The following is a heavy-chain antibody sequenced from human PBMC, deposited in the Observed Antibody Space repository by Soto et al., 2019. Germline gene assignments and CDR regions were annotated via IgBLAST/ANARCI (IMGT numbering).Heavy chain of an antibody. CDR3: AGGGFMITFGGVIVSNWFDP. D-gene: IGHD3-16*02. J-gene: IGHJ5*02. CDR2: ISAYNGNT. CDR1: GYTFTSYG. Sequence: QVQLVQSGAEVKKPGASVKVSCKASGYTFTSYGISWVRQAPGQGLEWMGWISAYNGNTNYAQKLQGRVTMTTDTSTSTAYMELRRLRSDDTAVYYCAGGGFMITFGGVIVSNWFDPWGQGTLVTVSS. V-gene: IGHV1-18*01.